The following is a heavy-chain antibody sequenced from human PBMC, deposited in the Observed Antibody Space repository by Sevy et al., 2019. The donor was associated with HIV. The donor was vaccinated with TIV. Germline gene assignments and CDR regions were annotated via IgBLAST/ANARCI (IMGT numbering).Heavy chain of an antibody. Sequence: GGSLRLSCAASGFTFSDYFMGWVRQAPGKGLEWVANIKQDGSQKNYVDSVKGRFTISRDNAKNSLYLQMNRLRVDETAVYYCARELWPGDYWGRGTLVTVSS. CDR1: GFTFSDYF. J-gene: IGHJ4*02. D-gene: IGHD2-21*01. CDR3: ARELWPGDY. V-gene: IGHV3-7*01. CDR2: IKQDGSQK.